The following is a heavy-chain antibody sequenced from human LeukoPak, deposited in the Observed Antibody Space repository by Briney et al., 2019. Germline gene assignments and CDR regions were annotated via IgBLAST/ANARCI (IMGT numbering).Heavy chain of an antibody. CDR3: ARDISPAGTEDAFDI. CDR1: GFTFSSYS. V-gene: IGHV3-21*01. CDR2: ISSSSSYI. Sequence: PGGSLRLSCAASGFTFSSYSMNWVCQAPGKGLEWVSSISSSSSYIYYADSVKGRFTISRDNAKNSLYLQMNSLRAEDTAVYYCARDISPAGTEDAFDIWGQGTMVTVSS. J-gene: IGHJ3*02. D-gene: IGHD1-1*01.